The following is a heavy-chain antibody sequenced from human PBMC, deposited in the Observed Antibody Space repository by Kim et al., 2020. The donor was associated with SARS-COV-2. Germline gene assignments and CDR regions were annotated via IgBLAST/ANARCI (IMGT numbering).Heavy chain of an antibody. CDR1: DFTFSDSA. J-gene: IGHJ3*02. D-gene: IGHD1-1*01. CDR3: TLFPGTTYAFWDSFD. CDR2: IRSKSNSYAT. Sequence: GGSLRLSCAASDFTFSDSAMHWVRQASGKGLEWVGRIRSKSNSYATAYAASVKGRFTISRDDSKNTAYLQMNSLKTEDTAEYYCTLFPGTTYAFWDSFD. V-gene: IGHV3-73*01.